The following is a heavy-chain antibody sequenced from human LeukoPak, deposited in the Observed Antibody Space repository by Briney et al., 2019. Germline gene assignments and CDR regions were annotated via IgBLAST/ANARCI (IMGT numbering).Heavy chain of an antibody. V-gene: IGHV4-59*06. CDR1: GGSISSYY. Sequence: SETLSLTCTVAGGSISSYYWSWIRQPPGKGLEWIGYIYYSGSTYYNPSLKSRVTISVDTSKNQFSLKLSSVTAADTAVYYCARVGGSQPQLVHFDYWGQGTLVTVSS. CDR2: IYYSGST. D-gene: IGHD6-13*01. J-gene: IGHJ4*02. CDR3: ARVGGSQPQLVHFDY.